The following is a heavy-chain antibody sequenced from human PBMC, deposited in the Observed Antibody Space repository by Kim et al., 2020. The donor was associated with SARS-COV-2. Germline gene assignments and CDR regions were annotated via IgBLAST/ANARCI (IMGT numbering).Heavy chain of an antibody. CDR3: ARDGTVNRLPLRTHDAFDI. Sequence: SRVTISLDTSKTQFSLRLSSVTAADTAVYYCARDGTVNRLPLRTHDAFDIWGQGTMVTVSS. D-gene: IGHD4-17*01. J-gene: IGHJ3*02. V-gene: IGHV4-30-2*04.